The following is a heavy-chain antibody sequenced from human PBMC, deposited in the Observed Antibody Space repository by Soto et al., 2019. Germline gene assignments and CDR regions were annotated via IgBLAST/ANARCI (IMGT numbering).Heavy chain of an antibody. CDR3: ASPGPNFWSGYYDAFDI. CDR1: GGAVSSGSYY. J-gene: IGHJ3*02. CDR2: IYYSGST. D-gene: IGHD3-3*01. V-gene: IGHV4-61*01. Sequence: SETLSLTCTVSGGAVSSGSYYWSWIRQPPGKGLEWIWYIYYSGSTNYNPSLKSRVTISVDTSKNQFSLKLSSVTAADTAVYYCASPGPNFWSGYYDAFDIWGQGTMVTVSS.